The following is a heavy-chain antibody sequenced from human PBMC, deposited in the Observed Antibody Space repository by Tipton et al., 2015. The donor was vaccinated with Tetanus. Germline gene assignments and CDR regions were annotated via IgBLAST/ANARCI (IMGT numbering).Heavy chain of an antibody. CDR1: GFSFSNCY. Sequence: SLRLSCTASGFSFSNCYMVWLRQAPGKGLEWLSFISHSGTTIYNADSVKGRFTISRDSAENSLYLQMNSLRVEDTAVYYCATRVGPSSSFYYGMDVWGQGTTVTVSS. J-gene: IGHJ6*02. V-gene: IGHV3-11*01. D-gene: IGHD3-10*01. CDR3: ATRVGPSSSFYYGMDV. CDR2: ISHSGTTI.